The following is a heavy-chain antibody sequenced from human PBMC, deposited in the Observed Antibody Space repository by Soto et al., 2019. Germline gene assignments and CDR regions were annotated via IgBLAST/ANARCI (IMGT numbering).Heavy chain of an antibody. CDR1: GSYH. J-gene: IGHJ6*02. D-gene: IGHD6-13*01. CDR2: IYSSGST. Sequence: QVQLQESGPGLVKPSETLSLTCIVSGSYHWTWIRQPPGKGLEWIGYIYSSGSTNYNASLKSRVTISLDTSKSQLSLNLSSVTAADTAVYYCARLHSSSQYYGMDVWGQGTTVTVSS. V-gene: IGHV4-59*08. CDR3: ARLHSSSQYYGMDV.